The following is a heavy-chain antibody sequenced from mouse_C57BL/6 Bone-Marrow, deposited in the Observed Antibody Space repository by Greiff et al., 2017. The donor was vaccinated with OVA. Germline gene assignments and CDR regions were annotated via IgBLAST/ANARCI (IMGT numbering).Heavy chain of an antibody. CDR3: ARKDYYGTRDY. J-gene: IGHJ2*01. V-gene: IGHV1-63*01. CDR2: IYPGGGYT. CDR1: GYTFTNYW. Sequence: VQLQHSGAELVRPGTSVKMSCKASGYTFTNYWIGWAKQRPGHGLEWIGDIYPGGGYTNYNEKFKGKATLTADKSSSTAYMQFSSLTSEDSAIYYCARKDYYGTRDYWGQGTTLTVSS. D-gene: IGHD1-1*01.